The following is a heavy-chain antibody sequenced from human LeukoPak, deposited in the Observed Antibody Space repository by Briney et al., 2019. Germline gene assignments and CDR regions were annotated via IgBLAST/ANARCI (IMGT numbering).Heavy chain of an antibody. Sequence: SETLSLTCAVYGGSFSGYYWSWIRQPPGKGLEWIGEINHSGSTNYNPSHKSRVTISVDTSKNQFSLKLSSVTAADTAVYYCARRRGYSYGHHYYYYMDVWGKGTTVTVSS. CDR2: INHSGST. CDR3: ARRRGYSYGHHYYYYMDV. J-gene: IGHJ6*03. D-gene: IGHD5-18*01. V-gene: IGHV4-34*01. CDR1: GGSFSGYY.